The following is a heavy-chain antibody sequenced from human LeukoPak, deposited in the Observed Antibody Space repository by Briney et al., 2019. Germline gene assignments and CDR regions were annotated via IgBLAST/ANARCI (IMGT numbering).Heavy chain of an antibody. D-gene: IGHD6-13*01. J-gene: IGHJ4*02. Sequence: SVKVSCKASGGTFSSYAISWVRQAPGQGLEWMGRIIPILGIANYAQKFQGRVTITAGKSTSTAYMELSSLRSEDTAVYYCARDSGVIAAAVYDYWGQGTLVTVSS. CDR1: GGTFSSYA. CDR2: IIPILGIA. CDR3: ARDSGVIAAAVYDY. V-gene: IGHV1-69*04.